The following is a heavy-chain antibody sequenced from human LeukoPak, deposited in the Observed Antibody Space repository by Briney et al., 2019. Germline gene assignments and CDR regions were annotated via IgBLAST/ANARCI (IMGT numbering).Heavy chain of an antibody. CDR1: GYTFTSYG. CDR2: ISAYNGNT. J-gene: IGHJ5*02. Sequence: ASVKVSCKASGYTFTSYGISWVRQAPGQGLEWMGWISAYNGNTNYAQKLQGRVTMTTDTSTSTAYMELRSLRSDDTAVYYCATSHANYVWGSYQLDPWGQGTLVTVSS. V-gene: IGHV1-18*01. CDR3: ATSHANYVWGSYQLDP. D-gene: IGHD3-16*02.